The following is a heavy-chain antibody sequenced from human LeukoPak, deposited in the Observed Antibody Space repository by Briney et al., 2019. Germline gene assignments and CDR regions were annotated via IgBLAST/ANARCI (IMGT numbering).Heavy chain of an antibody. Sequence: GGSLRLSCAASGFTFSSYSMNWVRQAPGKWLEWVSCISTSSSYIYYADSVKGRFTISRDNAKNSLYLQMNSLRPEDAAVYYCARDHDYGDSYMDVWGKGTTVTVSS. CDR1: GFTFSSYS. J-gene: IGHJ6*03. CDR3: ARDHDYGDSYMDV. V-gene: IGHV3-21*01. CDR2: ISTSSSYI. D-gene: IGHD4-17*01.